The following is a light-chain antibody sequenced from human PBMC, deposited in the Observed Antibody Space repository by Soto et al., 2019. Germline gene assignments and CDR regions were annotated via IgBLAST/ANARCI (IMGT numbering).Light chain of an antibody. CDR3: MPDTRWPPYT. J-gene: IGKJ2*01. V-gene: IGKV2-30*01. CDR2: KVS. CDR1: QSLAYSDGNTY. Sequence: DVVMTQSPLSLPVTLGQPASISCRSSQSLAYSDGNTYLNWFQQRPGQSPRRLLYKVSNRGSGLPDRFSGRGSGPDFTLKIRRVQAEDVAVYYCMPDTRWPPYTFGQGTKLEIK.